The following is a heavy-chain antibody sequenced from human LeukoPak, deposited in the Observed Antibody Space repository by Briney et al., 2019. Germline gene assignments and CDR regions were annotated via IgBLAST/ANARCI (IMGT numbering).Heavy chain of an antibody. J-gene: IGHJ4*02. CDR1: GFTFSSYE. V-gene: IGHV3-23*01. CDR2: ISGSGGST. CDR3: AKVTYNGSSRGFDY. D-gene: IGHD1-26*01. Sequence: PGGSLRLSCAASGFTFSSYEMNWVRQAPGKGLEWVSAISGSGGSTYYADSVKGRFTISRDNSKNTLYLQMNSLRAEDTAVYYCAKVTYNGSSRGFDYWGQGPLVTVSS.